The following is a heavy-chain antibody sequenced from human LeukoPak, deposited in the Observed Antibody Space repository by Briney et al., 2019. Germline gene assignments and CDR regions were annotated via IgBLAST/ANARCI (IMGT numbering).Heavy chain of an antibody. CDR2: IKQDGSEK. D-gene: IGHD3-10*01. CDR1: GFTFSSYW. V-gene: IGHV3-7*01. CDR3: ARVLRFGEFRY. Sequence: PGGSLRLSCAASGFTFSSYWMSWVRQAPGKGPEWVANIKQDGSEKYYVDSVKGRFTISRDNAKNSLYLQMNSLRAEDTAVYYCARVLRFGEFRYWGQGTLVTVSS. J-gene: IGHJ4*02.